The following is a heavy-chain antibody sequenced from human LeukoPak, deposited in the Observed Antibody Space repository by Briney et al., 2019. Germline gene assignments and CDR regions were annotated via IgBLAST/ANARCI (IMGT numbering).Heavy chain of an antibody. V-gene: IGHV3-21*01. J-gene: IGHJ5*02. D-gene: IGHD6-6*01. CDR1: GFTFSSYS. CDR3: ARDAYSSSPRGWFDP. Sequence: GGSLRLSCAASGFTFSSYSMNWVRQAPGKGLEWVSSISSSSSYIYYADSVKGRFTISRDNAKNSLYLQMNSLRAEDTAVYHCARDAYSSSPRGWFDPWGQGTLVTVSS. CDR2: ISSSSSYI.